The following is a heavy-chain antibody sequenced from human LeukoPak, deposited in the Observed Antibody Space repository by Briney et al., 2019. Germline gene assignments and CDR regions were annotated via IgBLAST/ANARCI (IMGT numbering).Heavy chain of an antibody. CDR1: GYTFTSYY. CDR2: INPSGGST. Sequence: GASVKVSCKASGYTFTSYYMHWVRQAPGQGLEWMGIINPSGGSTSYAQKFQGRVTMTRDMSTSTVYMELSSLRSEDTAVYYCASSIAAAGDYYYYMDVWGKGTTVTVSS. CDR3: ASSIAAAGDYYYYMDV. D-gene: IGHD6-13*01. V-gene: IGHV1-46*01. J-gene: IGHJ6*03.